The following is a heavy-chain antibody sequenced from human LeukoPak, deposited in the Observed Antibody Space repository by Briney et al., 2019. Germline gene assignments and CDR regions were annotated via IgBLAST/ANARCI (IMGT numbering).Heavy chain of an antibody. J-gene: IGHJ5*02. Sequence: PGGSLRLSCAASGFTFDDYGMSWVRQAPGKGLEWVSGINWNGGSTGYADSVKGRFTISRDNAKNSLYLQMNSLKTEDTAAYYRTTDLYYYDSSKSWFDPWGQGTLVTVSS. CDR1: GFTFDDYG. V-gene: IGHV3-20*04. D-gene: IGHD3-22*01. CDR3: TTDLYYYDSSKSWFDP. CDR2: INWNGGST.